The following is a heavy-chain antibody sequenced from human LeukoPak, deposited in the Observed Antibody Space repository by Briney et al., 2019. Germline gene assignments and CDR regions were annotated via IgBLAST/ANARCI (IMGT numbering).Heavy chain of an antibody. CDR3: AGTDDYGDYYYYYGMDV. V-gene: IGHV4-59*01. CDR1: GGSISSYY. J-gene: IGHJ6*04. CDR2: IYYSGST. Sequence: SETLSLTCTVPGGSISSYYWSWIRQPPGKGLEWIGYIYYSGSTNYNPSLKSRVTISVDTSKNQFSLKLSSVTAADTAVYYCAGTDDYGDYYYYYGMDVWGKGTTVTVSS. D-gene: IGHD4-17*01.